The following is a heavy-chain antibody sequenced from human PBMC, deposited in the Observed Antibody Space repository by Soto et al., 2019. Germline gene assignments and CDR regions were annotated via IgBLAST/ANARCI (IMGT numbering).Heavy chain of an antibody. Sequence: QVQLQQWGAGLLKPSETLSLTCAVYGGSFSGYYWSWIRQPPGKGLEWIGEINHSGSTNYNPSLKSRVTISVDTSKNQFSLKLSSVTAADTAVYYRARERWIQLWPYYYYYGMDVWGQGTTVTVSS. D-gene: IGHD5-18*01. J-gene: IGHJ6*02. CDR2: INHSGST. V-gene: IGHV4-34*01. CDR3: ARERWIQLWPYYYYYGMDV. CDR1: GGSFSGYY.